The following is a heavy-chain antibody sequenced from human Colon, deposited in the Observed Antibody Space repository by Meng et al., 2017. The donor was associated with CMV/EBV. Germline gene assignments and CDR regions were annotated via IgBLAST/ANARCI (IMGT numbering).Heavy chain of an antibody. J-gene: IGHJ5*02. CDR2: ITGESNSI. CDR3: ARARGTTPGMNWFDP. Sequence: GGSLRLSCAASGFTFSNYEMNWVRQAPGKGLEWLSYITGESNSIYYADSVKGRFTISRDNAKNSLYLQMNSPRDEDTAVYYCARARGTTPGMNWFDPWGQGTLVTVSS. D-gene: IGHD1/OR15-1a*01. V-gene: IGHV3-48*03. CDR1: GFTFSNYE.